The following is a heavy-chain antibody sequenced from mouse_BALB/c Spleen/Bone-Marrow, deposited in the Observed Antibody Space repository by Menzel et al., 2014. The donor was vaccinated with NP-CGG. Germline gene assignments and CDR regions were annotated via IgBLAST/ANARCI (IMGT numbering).Heavy chain of an antibody. Sequence: DLVKPGASVKLSCKASVYTFTSYWINWIKQRPGQGLEWIGRFAPGSGSTYYNEMFKGKATLTVDTSSSTAYIQLSSLSSEDSAVYFCARSRNGYFDVWGAGTTVTVSS. CDR3: ARSRNGYFDV. CDR2: FAPGSGST. V-gene: IGHV1S41*01. CDR1: VYTFTSYW. J-gene: IGHJ1*01.